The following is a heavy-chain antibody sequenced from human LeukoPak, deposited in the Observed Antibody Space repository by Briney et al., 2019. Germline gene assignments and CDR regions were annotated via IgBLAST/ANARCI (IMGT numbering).Heavy chain of an antibody. V-gene: IGHV4-38-2*02. CDR3: ARQEWNYEAKDFDY. CDR1: GYSISSGYY. D-gene: IGHD1-7*01. J-gene: IGHJ4*02. CDR2: IYHSGST. Sequence: SETLSLTCTVSGYSISSGYYWGWIRRPPGKGLEWIGSIYHSGSTYYNPSLKSRVTISVDTSKNQFSLKLSSVTAADTAVYYCARQEWNYEAKDFDYWGQGTLVTVSS.